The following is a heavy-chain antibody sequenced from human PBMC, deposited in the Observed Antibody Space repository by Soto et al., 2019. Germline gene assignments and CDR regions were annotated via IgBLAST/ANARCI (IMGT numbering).Heavy chain of an antibody. D-gene: IGHD5-12*01. CDR1: GYTFTSSA. J-gene: IGHJ4*02. V-gene: IGHV1-58*02. CDR2: IVVGSGNT. Sequence: SVKVSCKASGYTFTSSAMQWVRQARGQRLEWIGWIVVGSGNTDYAQKFQERVTITRDMSTSTAYMELSSLRSEDTAVYYCAAGLVVATTRFDYWGQGTLVTVSS. CDR3: AAGLVVATTRFDY.